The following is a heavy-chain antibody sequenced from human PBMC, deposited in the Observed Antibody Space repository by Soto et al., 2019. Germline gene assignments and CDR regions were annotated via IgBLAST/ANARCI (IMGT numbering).Heavy chain of an antibody. CDR3: ARVCCGWREGDWYFDL. V-gene: IGHV1-8*01. CDR1: GYTFTSYD. Sequence: QVQLVQSGAEVKKPGASVKVSCKASGYTFTSYDINWVRQATGQGLEWMGWMNPNSGNTGYAQKFAGRVTMTRNTYLSTGYLELSSGRSEVTAVYYCARVCCGWREGDWYFDLWGRGALVRVAS. D-gene: IGHD6-19*01. CDR2: MNPNSGNT. J-gene: IGHJ2*01.